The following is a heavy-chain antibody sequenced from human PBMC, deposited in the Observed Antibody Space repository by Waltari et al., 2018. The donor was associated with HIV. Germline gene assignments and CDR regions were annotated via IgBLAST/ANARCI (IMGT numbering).Heavy chain of an antibody. J-gene: IGHJ6*02. Sequence: EVQLVESGGGLVKPGGSLRLSCAASGFTGSSYSMTWVRQAPGKGLAWVSSISSSSIYISYADSVKGRFTISRDNAKNSLYLQMNSRRAEDTAVYYCARQDSSGGNYYYGMDVWGQGTTVTVSS. CDR3: ARQDSSGGNYYYGMDV. CDR2: ISSSSIYI. CDR1: GFTGSSYS. D-gene: IGHD3-22*01. V-gene: IGHV3-21*01.